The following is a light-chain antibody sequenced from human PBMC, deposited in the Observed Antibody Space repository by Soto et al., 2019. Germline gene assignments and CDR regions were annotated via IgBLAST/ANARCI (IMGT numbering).Light chain of an antibody. CDR1: SSNIGAGYD. CDR2: DNF. Sequence: QSVLTQPPSVSGAPGQRVTISCPGSSSNIGAGYDVHWYQQLPGTAPKLLIYDNFNRPSGVPDRFSGSKSGTSASLAITGLQAEDEADYYCQSYDSSLSGYVFGTGTKVTVL. CDR3: QSYDSSLSGYV. J-gene: IGLJ1*01. V-gene: IGLV1-40*01.